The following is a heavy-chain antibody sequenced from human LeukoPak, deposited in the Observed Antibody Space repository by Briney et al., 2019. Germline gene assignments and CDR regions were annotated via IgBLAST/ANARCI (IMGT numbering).Heavy chain of an antibody. CDR2: IYSGGST. V-gene: IGHV3-53*01. Sequence: GGSLRLSCAASGFTVSSNYMSWVRQAPGKGLGWVSVIYSGGSTYYADSVKGRFTISRDNSKNTLYLQMNSLRAEDTAVYYCARDVPEDYYYYGMDVWGQGTTVTVSS. CDR1: GFTVSSNY. J-gene: IGHJ6*02. D-gene: IGHD1-14*01. CDR3: ARDVPEDYYYYGMDV.